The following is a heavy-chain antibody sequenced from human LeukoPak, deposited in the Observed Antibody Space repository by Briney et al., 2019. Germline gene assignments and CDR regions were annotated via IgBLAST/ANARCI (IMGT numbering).Heavy chain of an antibody. V-gene: IGHV3-53*01. CDR3: ARGIFAEDDAFDI. J-gene: IGHJ3*02. CDR1: GFTFSSYS. Sequence: PGGSLRLSCAASGFTFSSYSMNWVRQAPGKGLEWVSVIYSGGSTYYADSVKGRFTISRDNSKNTLYLQMNSLRAEDTAVYYCARGIFAEDDAFDIWGQGTMVTVSS. CDR2: IYSGGST.